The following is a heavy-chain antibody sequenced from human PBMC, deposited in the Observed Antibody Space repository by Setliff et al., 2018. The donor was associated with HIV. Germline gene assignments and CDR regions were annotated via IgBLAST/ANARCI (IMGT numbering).Heavy chain of an antibody. J-gene: IGHJ5*02. CDR1: GGTFSSYA. CDR2: INPHSGNT. CDR3: ARGGALSGFFFPNWLDP. Sequence: ASVKVSCKASGGTFSSYAINWVRQAPGLGLEWMGWINPHSGNTDFAQRFQGRITMTRDTSINTVYMDLSRLTSDDTGIYYCARGGALSGFFFPNWLDPWGQGTLVTVSS. D-gene: IGHD6-19*01. V-gene: IGHV1-2*02.